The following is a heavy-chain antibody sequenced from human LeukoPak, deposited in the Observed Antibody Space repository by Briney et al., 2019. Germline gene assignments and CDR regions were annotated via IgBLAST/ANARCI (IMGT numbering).Heavy chain of an antibody. D-gene: IGHD3-9*01. Sequence: PSETLSLTCTVSGGSVSSSSYYWGWIRQPPGKGLEWIGSIYYSGSTYYNPSLKSRVTISVDTSKNQFSLKLSSVTAADTAVYFCARTNYNTLTGHPSLFDYWGQGTLVTVSS. J-gene: IGHJ4*02. CDR1: GGSVSSSSYY. CDR2: IYYSGST. CDR3: ARTNYNTLTGHPSLFDY. V-gene: IGHV4-39*07.